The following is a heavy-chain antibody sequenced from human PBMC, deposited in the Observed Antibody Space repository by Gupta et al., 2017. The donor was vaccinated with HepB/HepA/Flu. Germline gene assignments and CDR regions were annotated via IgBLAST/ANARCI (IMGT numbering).Heavy chain of an antibody. CDR3: VREVRRGGGLQPYRFDY. CDR2: IFMTGST. Sequence: QVQLQESGPGLVKPSQTLSLTCNVSGISIKSVSYNWNWIRQPAGKGLEWIGRIFMTGSTDYNPSFKSRVSVSTDASKNQFSLNLTSVTAADTAVYYCVREVRRGGGLQPYRFDYWGQGTLVTVSS. V-gene: IGHV4-61*02. J-gene: IGHJ4*02. CDR1: GISIKSVSYN. D-gene: IGHD3-10*01.